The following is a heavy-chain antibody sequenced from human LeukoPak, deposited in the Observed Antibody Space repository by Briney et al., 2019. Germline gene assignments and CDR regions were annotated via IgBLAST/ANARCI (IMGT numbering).Heavy chain of an antibody. CDR3: ARGHYDILTVYYEYAFDI. V-gene: IGHV4-59*01. J-gene: IGHJ3*02. Sequence: SETLSLTCSVSGGSISSYYWSWIRQPPGKGLEWIGYIYYSGSTNYNPSLKSRVTISVDTSKNQFSLKLGSVTAADTALYYCARGHYDILTVYYEYAFDIWGQGTMVTVSS. CDR2: IYYSGST. D-gene: IGHD3-9*01. CDR1: GGSISSYY.